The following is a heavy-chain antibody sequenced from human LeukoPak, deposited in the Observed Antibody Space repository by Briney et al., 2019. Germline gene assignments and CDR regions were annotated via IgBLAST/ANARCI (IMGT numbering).Heavy chain of an antibody. Sequence: SETLSLTCAVSGGSISSSNWWSWVRQSPGKGLEWIGEVYHSGSTNYNPSLKSRVTISLDKSKNQLSLKLSSVTAADTAVYYCARDYYHDTSGSYWYFDLWGRGTLVTVSS. CDR3: ARDYYHDTSGSYWYFDL. CDR2: VYHSGST. J-gene: IGHJ2*01. CDR1: GGSISSSNW. D-gene: IGHD3-22*01. V-gene: IGHV4-4*02.